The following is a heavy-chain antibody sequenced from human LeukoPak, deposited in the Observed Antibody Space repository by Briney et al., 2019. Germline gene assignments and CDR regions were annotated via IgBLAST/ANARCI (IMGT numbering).Heavy chain of an antibody. CDR1: GYRFSDYW. CDR2: IYPSDSDA. CDR3: ARPGRGALFEY. V-gene: IGHV5-51*01. Sequence: GESLKISCKVSGYRFSDYWIGWVRQMPGKGLEWMGIIYPSDSDAKYSPSLQGHVSISADKSITTAYLQWSSLKASDTAMYYCARPGRGALFEYWGQGTLATVSS. D-gene: IGHD3-10*01. J-gene: IGHJ4*02.